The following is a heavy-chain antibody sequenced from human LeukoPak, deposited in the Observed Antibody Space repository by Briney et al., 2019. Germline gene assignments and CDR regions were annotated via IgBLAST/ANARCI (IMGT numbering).Heavy chain of an antibody. CDR2: ISAYNGNT. V-gene: IGHV1-18*01. J-gene: IGHJ4*02. CDR1: GYTFTSYG. CDR3: AQRYCSSTSCSDSGY. D-gene: IGHD2-2*01. Sequence: ASVKVSCKASGYTFTSYGISWVRQAPGQGLEWMGWISAYNGNTNYAQKLQGRVTMTTDTSTSTAYMELRSLRSDDTAVYYCAQRYCSSTSCSDSGYWGQGTLVTVSS.